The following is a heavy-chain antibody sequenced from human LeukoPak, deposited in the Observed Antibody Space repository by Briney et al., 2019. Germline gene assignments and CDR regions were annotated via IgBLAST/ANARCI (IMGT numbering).Heavy chain of an antibody. D-gene: IGHD4-11*01. Sequence: PGGSLRLSCAASGFVFGNYGMHWVRQAPGKGLEWVAVIWYDGRHEYYADSEKGRFTISRDNSKNTLFLQMHSLRAEDTAVYYCARDATEYSDSHFGYWGKGTLVTFSS. CDR2: IWYDGRHE. CDR1: GFVFGNYG. CDR3: ARDATEYSDSHFGY. J-gene: IGHJ4*02. V-gene: IGHV3-33*01.